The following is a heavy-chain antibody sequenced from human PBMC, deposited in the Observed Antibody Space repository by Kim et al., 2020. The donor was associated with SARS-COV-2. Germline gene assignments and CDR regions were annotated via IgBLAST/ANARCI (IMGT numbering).Heavy chain of an antibody. CDR1: GFTFDDYA. Sequence: GGSLRLSCAASGFTFDDYAMHWVRQAPGKGLEWVSGISWNSGSIGYADSVKGRFTISRDNAKNSLYLQMNSLRAEDTALYYCAKDIGSGSYSAHDAFDIWGQGTMVTVSS. J-gene: IGHJ3*02. CDR2: ISWNSGSI. D-gene: IGHD1-26*01. CDR3: AKDIGSGSYSAHDAFDI. V-gene: IGHV3-9*01.